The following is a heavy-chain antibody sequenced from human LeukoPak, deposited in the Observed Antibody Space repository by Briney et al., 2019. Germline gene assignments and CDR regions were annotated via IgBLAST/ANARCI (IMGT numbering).Heavy chain of an antibody. J-gene: IGHJ4*02. D-gene: IGHD2-15*01. CDR1: GCTFSSYW. CDR3: AREVCIGGSCSVFDY. CDR2: INSDGSSR. V-gene: IGHV3-74*01. Sequence: GGSLRLSCAASGCTFSSYWMHWVRQAPGKGLVWVSRINSDGSSRTYADSVKGRFTISRDNAKNTRSRQMNSLRTGDTAVYYCAREVCIGGSCSVFDYWGQGTLVTVSS.